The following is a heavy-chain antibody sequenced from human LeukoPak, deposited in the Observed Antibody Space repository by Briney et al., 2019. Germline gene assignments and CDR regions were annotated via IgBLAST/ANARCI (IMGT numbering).Heavy chain of an antibody. J-gene: IGHJ4*02. V-gene: IGHV3-23*01. CDR3: VKSRLDDGAKRAHFDY. CDR2: INGVGDAP. CDR1: GFTFSRYA. Sequence: GGSLRLSCAASGFTFSRYAMSWVRQAPGKGLEWVAAINGVGDAPYYADSVKGRFTLSRDNSEKTLYLQVDSLGAEDTAVYYCVKSRLDDGAKRAHFDYWGQGTLVTVSS. D-gene: IGHD3-16*01.